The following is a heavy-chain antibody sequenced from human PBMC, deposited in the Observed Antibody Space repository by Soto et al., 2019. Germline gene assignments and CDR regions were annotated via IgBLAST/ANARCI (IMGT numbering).Heavy chain of an antibody. D-gene: IGHD2-2*01. CDR1: GGSISSGGYS. V-gene: IGHV4-30-2*01. J-gene: IGHJ5*02. CDR3: ATVPDL. CDR2: SNHTGST. Sequence: QLQLQESGSGLVKPSQTMSLTCAVSGGSISSGGYSWSWIRQTPGKGLEWIGYSNHTGSTYYNPSINSRGTISVDMSQNQVSLKLSPVTAADTAVYYSATVPDLWGQGTLVTVS.